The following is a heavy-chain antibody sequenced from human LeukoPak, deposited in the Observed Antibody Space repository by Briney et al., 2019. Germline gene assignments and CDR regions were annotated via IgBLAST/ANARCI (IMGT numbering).Heavy chain of an antibody. CDR2: IIPIFGTA. D-gene: IGHD3-3*01. Sequence: SVKVSCKASGGTFSSYAISWVRQAPGQGLEWIGRIIPIFGTANYAQKFQGRVTITTDESTSTAYMELSSLRSEDTAVYYCARARYYDFWSGYYSFDYWGQGTLVTVSS. CDR3: ARARYYDFWSGYYSFDY. CDR1: GGTFSSYA. V-gene: IGHV1-69*05. J-gene: IGHJ4*02.